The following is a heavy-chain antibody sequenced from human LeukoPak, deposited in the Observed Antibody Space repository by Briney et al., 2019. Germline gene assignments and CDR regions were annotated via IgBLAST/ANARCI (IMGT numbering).Heavy chain of an antibody. CDR3: ARDGLAAATLHWCFDL. CDR2: ISGSGGST. J-gene: IGHJ2*01. CDR1: GFTFSSYD. Sequence: GGSLRLSCAASGFTFSSYDMSWVRQAPGKGLEWVSAISGSGGSTYYADSVKGRFTISRDNARNSLYLQMNSLGAEDTAVYYCARDGLAAATLHWCFDLWGRGTLVTVSS. V-gene: IGHV3-23*01. D-gene: IGHD2-15*01.